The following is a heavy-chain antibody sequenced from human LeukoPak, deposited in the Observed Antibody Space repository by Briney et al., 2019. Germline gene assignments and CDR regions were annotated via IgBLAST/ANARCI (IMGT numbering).Heavy chain of an antibody. CDR2: IYSGGST. V-gene: IGHV3-66*01. CDR1: GFTVSSNY. CDR3: ARVAYDSSDDY. D-gene: IGHD3-22*01. Sequence: GGSLRLSCAASGFTVSSNYMSWDRQAPGKGLEWVSVIYSGGSTYYADSVKGRFTISRDNSKNTLYLQMNSLRAEDTAVYYCARVAYDSSDDYWGQGTLVTVSS. J-gene: IGHJ4*02.